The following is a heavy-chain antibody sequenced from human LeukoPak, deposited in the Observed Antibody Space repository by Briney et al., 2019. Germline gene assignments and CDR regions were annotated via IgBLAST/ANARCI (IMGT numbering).Heavy chain of an antibody. J-gene: IGHJ5*02. CDR3: ARDNSFENFDP. Sequence: ASVTVSCKASGYTFTTSHMHWVRQAPGQGLEWMGIITGNGASRSFAQKFQGRLTMTRDMSTSTVYMELSGLTSEDTAVYYCARDNSFENFDPWGQGTLVTVSS. CDR1: GYTFTTSH. V-gene: IGHV1-46*01. CDR2: ITGNGASR. D-gene: IGHD4-23*01.